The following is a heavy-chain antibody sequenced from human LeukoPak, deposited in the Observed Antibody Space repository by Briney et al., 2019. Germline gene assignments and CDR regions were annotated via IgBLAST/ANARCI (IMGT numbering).Heavy chain of an antibody. CDR1: GGTFSSYA. J-gene: IGHJ4*02. D-gene: IGHD3-22*01. CDR3: ASGYYYDSSGYYFMDY. Sequence: SVKVSCKASGGTFSSYAISWVRQAPGQGLEWMGGIIPIFGTANYAQKFQGRVTITADESTSTAYMELSSLRSEDTAVYYCASGYYYDSSGYYFMDYWGQGTLVTVSS. CDR2: IIPIFGTA. V-gene: IGHV1-69*13.